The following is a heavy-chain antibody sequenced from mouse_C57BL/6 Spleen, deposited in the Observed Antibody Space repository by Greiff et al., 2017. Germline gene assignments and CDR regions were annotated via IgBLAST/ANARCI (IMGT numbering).Heavy chain of an antibody. CDR2: IDPSDSYT. V-gene: IGHV1-69*01. CDR1: GYTFTSYW. CDR3: ARMKDYYYGSDWYFDV. D-gene: IGHD1-1*01. Sequence: QVQLQQSGAELVMPGASVKLSCKASGYTFTSYWMHWVKQRPGQGLEWIGEIDPSDSYTNYNQKFKGKSTLTVDKSSSTAYMQLSSLTSEDSAVYYCARMKDYYYGSDWYFDVWGTGTTVTVSS. J-gene: IGHJ1*03.